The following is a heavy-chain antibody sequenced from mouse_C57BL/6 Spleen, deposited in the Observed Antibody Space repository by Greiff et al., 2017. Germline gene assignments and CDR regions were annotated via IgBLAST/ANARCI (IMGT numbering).Heavy chain of an antibody. D-gene: IGHD2-5*01. CDR2: IYPGDGDT. V-gene: IGHV1-82*01. CDR3: ARYSNYRYFDY. CDR1: GYAFSSSW. Sequence: VKLQQSGPELVKPGASVKISCKASGYAFSSSWMNWVKQRPGKGLEWIGRIYPGDGDTNYNGKFKGKATLTADKSSSTAYMQLSSLTSEDSAVYFCARYSNYRYFDYWGQGTTLTVSS. J-gene: IGHJ2*01.